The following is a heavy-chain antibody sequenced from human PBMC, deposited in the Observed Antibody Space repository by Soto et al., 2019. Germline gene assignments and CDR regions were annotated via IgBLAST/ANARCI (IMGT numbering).Heavy chain of an antibody. CDR2: IYYSGST. CDR1: GGSISSYY. D-gene: IGHD1-26*01. J-gene: IGHJ4*02. Sequence: SETLSLTCTVSGGSISSYYWSWIRQPPGKGLEWIGYIYYSGSTNYNPSLKSRVTISVDTSKNQFSLKLSSVTAADTAVYYCAKHSGSYFYFDYWGQGTLVTVSS. V-gene: IGHV4-59*01. CDR3: AKHSGSYFYFDY.